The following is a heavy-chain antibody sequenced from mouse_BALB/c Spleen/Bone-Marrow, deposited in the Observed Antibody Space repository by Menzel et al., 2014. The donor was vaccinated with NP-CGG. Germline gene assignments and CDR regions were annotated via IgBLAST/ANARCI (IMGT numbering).Heavy chain of an antibody. CDR2: IWSGGST. J-gene: IGHJ4*01. V-gene: IGHV2-2*02. D-gene: IGHD4-1*01. CDR1: SFSLSSFG. CDR3: ARNWDDYAMDY. Sequence: QVQLQQSGPGLVQPSQSLSITCTVSSFSLSSFGLHWVRQSPGKGLEWLGVIWSGGSTDYNAAFISRLSISKDNSKSQVFFKMNSLQANDTAIYYCARNWDDYAMDYWGQGTSVTVSS.